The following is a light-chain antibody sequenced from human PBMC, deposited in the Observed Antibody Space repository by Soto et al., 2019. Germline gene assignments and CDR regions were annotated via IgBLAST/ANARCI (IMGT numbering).Light chain of an antibody. CDR2: AAS. J-gene: IGKJ2*01. CDR1: QIIGNS. V-gene: IGKV1-39*01. Sequence: DIQMTQSPSSLSASVGDRVTITCQASQIIGNSLNWYQQKTGRAPKLLIYAASTLQSGVTSRFSCSGSGTDFTVTIGSLQPEDFASYSCHQAYSAPPSFGQGTNLEI. CDR3: HQAYSAPPS.